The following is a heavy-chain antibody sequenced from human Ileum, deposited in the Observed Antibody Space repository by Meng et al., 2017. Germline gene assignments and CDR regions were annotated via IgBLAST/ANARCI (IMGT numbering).Heavy chain of an antibody. D-gene: IGHD6-6*01. CDR1: GFTFSGYY. V-gene: IGHV3-11*01. CDR2: ISSSGSTR. Sequence: QVEWVESGGGLVKPGVSLRLSCSASGFTFSGYYMSWIRQAPGKGLEWVSYISSSGSTRYYADSVEGRFTISRDNAKNSLYLQMDSLRAEDTAVYYRVRAQQLVYFDSWGQGTLVTVSS. J-gene: IGHJ4*02. CDR3: VRAQQLVYFDS.